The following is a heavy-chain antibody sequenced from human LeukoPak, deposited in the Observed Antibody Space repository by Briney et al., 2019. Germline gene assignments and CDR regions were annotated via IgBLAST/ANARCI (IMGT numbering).Heavy chain of an antibody. CDR3: AKDKPKVVSVTLDY. CDR1: GFTFSSYA. Sequence: PGGSLRLSCAASGFTFSSYAMSWVRQAPGKGLEWVSAISGSGGSTYYADSVKGRFTISRDNPKNTLYLQMNSLRAEDTAVYYCAKDKPKVVSVTLDYWGQGTLVTVSS. CDR2: ISGSGGST. J-gene: IGHJ4*02. D-gene: IGHD4-17*01. V-gene: IGHV3-23*01.